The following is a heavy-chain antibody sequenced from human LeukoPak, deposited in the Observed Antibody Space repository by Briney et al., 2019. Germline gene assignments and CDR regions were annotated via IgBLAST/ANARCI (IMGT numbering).Heavy chain of an antibody. CDR1: GGSISSYY. Sequence: SETLSLTCTVSGGSISSYYWSWIRQPPGKGLEWIGYIYYSGSTNYNPSLKSRVAISVDTSKNQFSLKLSSVTAADTAVYYCARGATSDWRNWLDSWGQGTLVTVSS. V-gene: IGHV4-59*01. CDR2: IYYSGST. CDR3: ARGATSDWRNWLDS. D-gene: IGHD2-2*01. J-gene: IGHJ5*01.